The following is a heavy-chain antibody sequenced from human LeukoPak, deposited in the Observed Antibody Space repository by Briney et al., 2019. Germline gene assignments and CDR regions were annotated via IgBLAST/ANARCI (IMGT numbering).Heavy chain of an antibody. D-gene: IGHD2-2*02. CDR2: IIPIFVTA. CDR1: GGTFSSYA. CDR3: ARARGFYCSRTSCYTPSPNWFDP. Sequence: ASVKVSCKASGGTFSSYAISWVRQAPGQGLEWMGGIIPIFVTANYAQKFQGRVTITTDESTRTAYMALSSLRSEDTAVYYCARARGFYCSRTSCYTPSPNWFDPWGQGTLVTVSS. V-gene: IGHV1-69*05. J-gene: IGHJ5*02.